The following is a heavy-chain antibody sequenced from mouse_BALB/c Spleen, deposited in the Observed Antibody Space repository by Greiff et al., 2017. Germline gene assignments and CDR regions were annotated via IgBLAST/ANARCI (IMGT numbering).Heavy chain of an antibody. CDR1: GFAFSRYW. V-gene: IGHV4-1*02. CDR3: ARSLPAALAY. CDR2: INPDSSTI. J-gene: IGHJ3*01. Sequence: EVQLVESGGGLVQPGGSLKLSCAASGFAFSRYWMSWVRQAPGKGLEWIGEINPDSSTINYTPSLKDKFIISRDNAKNTLYLQMSKVTSEDTALYCWARSLPAALAYWGQGTLVTVSA.